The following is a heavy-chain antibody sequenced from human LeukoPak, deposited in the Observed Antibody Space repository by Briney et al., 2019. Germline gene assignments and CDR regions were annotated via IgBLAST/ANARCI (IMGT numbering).Heavy chain of an antibody. V-gene: IGHV1-2*02. Sequence: GASVKVSCKASGYTFTGYYMHWVRQAPGQGLEWMGWINPNSGGTIYAQKFQGRVTMTRDTSISTVYMELSRLRSDDTAVYYCARDPGSSYSSSWYDYYYMDVWGKGTTVTISS. J-gene: IGHJ6*03. D-gene: IGHD6-13*01. CDR2: INPNSGGT. CDR3: ARDPGSSYSSSWYDYYYMDV. CDR1: GYTFTGYY.